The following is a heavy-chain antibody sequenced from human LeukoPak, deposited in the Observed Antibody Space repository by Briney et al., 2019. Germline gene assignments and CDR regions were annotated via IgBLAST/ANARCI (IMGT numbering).Heavy chain of an antibody. CDR2: IYPKSGGT. CDR3: ARVSTSGYRDWLDP. V-gene: IGHV1-2*02. D-gene: IGHD3-9*01. Sequence: GASVKVSCKTSGYTVADYYIHWVRQAPGQGLEWMGWIYPKSGGTNSAQKFQGRVTMTRGTSISTAYMELSRLRFDDTAVYYCARVSTSGYRDWLDPWGQGTLVTVSS. J-gene: IGHJ5*02. CDR1: GYTVADYY.